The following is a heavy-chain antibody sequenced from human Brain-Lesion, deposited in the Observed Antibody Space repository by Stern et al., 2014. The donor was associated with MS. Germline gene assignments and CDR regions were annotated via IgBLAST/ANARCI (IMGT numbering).Heavy chain of an antibody. CDR3: ARGERWFDS. Sequence: EVQLAESRGGLVQPGGSLRLSCAASGFTFSNDCTKWVRQTPGKGLGWVSLVNNDGRITSFADSVKGRFTMSRDNAKITLYLQMNSLRVEDTAIYYCARGERWFDSWGQGTLVTVSS. J-gene: IGHJ5*01. CDR2: VNNDGRIT. CDR1: GFTFSNDC. V-gene: IGHV3-74*01.